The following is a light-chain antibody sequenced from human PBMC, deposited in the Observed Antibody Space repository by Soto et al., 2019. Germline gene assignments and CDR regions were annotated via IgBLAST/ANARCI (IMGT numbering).Light chain of an antibody. CDR3: QQSYSIPRT. J-gene: IGKJ1*01. CDR2: SAS. V-gene: IGKV1-39*01. Sequence: DIQMTQSPSSLSASVGDRVTITCRASQSIAKSLNWYQQKPGKAPKLLIHSASTLQSGVPSRFSGGGTGTDFTLTIDSLQPADFATYYCQQSYSIPRTFGQGTTVEIK. CDR1: QSIAKS.